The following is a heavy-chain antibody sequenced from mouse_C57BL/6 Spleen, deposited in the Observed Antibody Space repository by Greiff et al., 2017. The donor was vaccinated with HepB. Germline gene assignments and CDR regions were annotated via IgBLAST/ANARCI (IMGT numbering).Heavy chain of an antibody. CDR2: IYPGSGST. CDR3: AREGIYYGYDEAY. CDR1: GYTFTSYW. Sequence: QVQLKQPGAELVKPGASVKMSCKASGYTFTSYWITWVKQRPGQGLEWIGDIYPGSGSTNYNEKFKSKATLTVDTSSSTAYMQLSSLTSEDSAVYYCAREGIYYGYDEAYWGQGTLVTVSA. J-gene: IGHJ3*01. V-gene: IGHV1-55*01. D-gene: IGHD2-2*01.